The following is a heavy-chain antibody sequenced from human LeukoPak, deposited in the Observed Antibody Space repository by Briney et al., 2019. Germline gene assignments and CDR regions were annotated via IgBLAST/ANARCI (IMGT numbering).Heavy chain of an antibody. D-gene: IGHD6-13*01. Sequence: GALRPSCAASGFTFSDYYMSWIRQAPGKGLQWVSYISGSGSTIFYTDSVEGRFTISRDNAQNSLYLQMNSLRAEDTAVYYCARYTSIWDFDYGGQGTLVTVSS. J-gene: IGHJ4*02. CDR1: GFTFSDYY. CDR2: ISGSGSTI. CDR3: ARYTSIWDFDY. V-gene: IGHV3-11*01.